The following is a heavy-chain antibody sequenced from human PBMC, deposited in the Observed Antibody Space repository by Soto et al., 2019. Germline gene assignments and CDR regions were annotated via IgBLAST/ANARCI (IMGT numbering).Heavy chain of an antibody. CDR1: GFTCSSYA. D-gene: IGHD5-12*01. CDR2: ISGSGGST. J-gene: IGHJ3*02. CDR3: AKMVGGYSCYPGGAFDI. Sequence: PGGALRLSCADSGFTCSSYAMSWVRQSPGKGLEWVSAISGSGGSTYYADSVKGRFTISRDNSKNTLYLQMNSLRAEDTAVYYCAKMVGGYSCYPGGAFDIWGQGTMVTVSS. V-gene: IGHV3-23*01.